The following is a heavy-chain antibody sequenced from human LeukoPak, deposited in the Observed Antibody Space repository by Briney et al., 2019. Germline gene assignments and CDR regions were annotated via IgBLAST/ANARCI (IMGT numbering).Heavy chain of an antibody. D-gene: IGHD6-19*01. CDR3: AKDGSSGWYVGYYFDY. J-gene: IGHJ4*02. Sequence: GGSLRLSCAASGFTFSSYAMSWVRQAPGKGLEGVSAISGSGGSTYYADSVKGRFTISRDNSKNTLYLQMNSLRAEGTAVYYCAKDGSSGWYVGYYFDYWGQGTLVTVSS. CDR2: ISGSGGST. V-gene: IGHV3-23*01. CDR1: GFTFSSYA.